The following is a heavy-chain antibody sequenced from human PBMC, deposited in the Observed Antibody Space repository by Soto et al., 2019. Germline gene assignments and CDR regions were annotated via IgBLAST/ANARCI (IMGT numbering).Heavy chain of an antibody. V-gene: IGHV3-9*01. J-gene: IGHJ4*02. CDR2: ISWNSGSI. Sequence: EVQLVESGGGLVQPGGSLRLSCAASGLTFDDYAMQWVRQAPGKGLEWVSGISWNSGSIGYADSVKGRFTISRDNAKNSLYLQMNSLRAEDTALYYCAKVPALSSSGYFDYWGQGTLVTVSS. CDR3: AKVPALSSSGYFDY. D-gene: IGHD6-6*01. CDR1: GLTFDDYA.